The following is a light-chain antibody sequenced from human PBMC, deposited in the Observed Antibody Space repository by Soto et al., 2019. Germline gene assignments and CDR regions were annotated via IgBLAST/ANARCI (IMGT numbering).Light chain of an antibody. CDR2: AAS. CDR3: QQYYNTPQT. Sequence: DIVMTQSPDSLAVSLGERAAINCKSSQSLLYSANNKNYLAWYQQKPGQPPKLLIYAASTRESGVPDRFSGSGSGTDFTLTISSLQAEDAAVYYCQQYYNTPQTFGQGTKVEVK. V-gene: IGKV4-1*01. J-gene: IGKJ1*01. CDR1: QSLLYSANNKNY.